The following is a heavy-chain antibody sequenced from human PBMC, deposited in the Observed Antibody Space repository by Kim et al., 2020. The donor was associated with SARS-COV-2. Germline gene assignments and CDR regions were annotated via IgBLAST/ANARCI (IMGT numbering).Heavy chain of an antibody. CDR2: ITGSSAYT. Sequence: GGSLRLSCATSGFSFGNYVMGWLRQPPGKGLEWVSCITGSSAYTFYADSVKGRFTVSRDNSKSTLFLQMYSLRAEDTAMYYCARRKVDAGGVTSGEEYWGQGTLVIVSS. CDR3: ARRKVDAGGVTSGEEY. V-gene: IGHV3-23*01. CDR1: GFSFGNYV. D-gene: IGHD5-18*01. J-gene: IGHJ4*02.